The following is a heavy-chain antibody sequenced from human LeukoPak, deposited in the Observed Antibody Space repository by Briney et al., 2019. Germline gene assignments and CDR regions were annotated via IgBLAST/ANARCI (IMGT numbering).Heavy chain of an antibody. D-gene: IGHD2-2*01. CDR2: ISGSGGST. V-gene: IGHV3-23*01. CDR1: GFTFSSYA. CDR3: AKDEEGIVPAACFDY. J-gene: IGHJ4*02. Sequence: PGGSLRLSCAASGFTFSSYAMNWVRQAPGKGLEWVSAISGSGGSTYYADSVKGRFTISRDNSKNTLYLQMNSLRAEDTAVYYCAKDEEGIVPAACFDYWGQGTLVTVSS.